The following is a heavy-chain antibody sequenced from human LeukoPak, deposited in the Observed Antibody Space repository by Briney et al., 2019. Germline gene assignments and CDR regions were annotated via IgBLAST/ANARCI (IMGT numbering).Heavy chain of an antibody. Sequence: GVPLNISCQAPGYSFSSYWIGWVRQMPGKGLECIGIIYTSDSDTRYSTSLHTHVTITSNKSISTAYLQWSSLKASDTAMYYCATRGAMGYYFDYWGQGTLVTVSS. CDR1: GYSFSSYW. V-gene: IGHV5-51*01. CDR2: IYTSDSDT. D-gene: IGHD3-16*01. CDR3: ATRGAMGYYFDY. J-gene: IGHJ4*02.